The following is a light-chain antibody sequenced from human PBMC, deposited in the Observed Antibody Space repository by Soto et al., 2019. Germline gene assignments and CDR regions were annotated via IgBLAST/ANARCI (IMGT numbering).Light chain of an antibody. CDR1: QTTTSY. V-gene: IGKV1-39*01. CDR2: AAS. Sequence: DIQLTQSPSSLSASVGDRVTITCRASQTTTSYLNWYQQKPGKAPQLLIYAASTLQSGVPSRFSGSGSGTDFTLTISSLQPEDFGIYYCQQSYSTPQTFGPGTKVDIK. J-gene: IGKJ3*01. CDR3: QQSYSTPQT.